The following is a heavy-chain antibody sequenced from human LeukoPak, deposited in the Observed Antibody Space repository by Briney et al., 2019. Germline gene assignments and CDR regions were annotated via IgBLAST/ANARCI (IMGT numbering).Heavy chain of an antibody. CDR3: AKETTRELGEVRIAAAGVSTVLFDY. CDR2: IRYDGSNK. V-gene: IGHV3-30*02. J-gene: IGHJ4*02. CDR1: GFTFSSYG. D-gene: IGHD6-13*01. Sequence: GGSLRLSCAASGFTFSSYGMHWVRQAPGKGLEWVAFIRYDGSNKYYADSVKGRFTISRDNSKNTLYLQMNSLRAEDTAVYYCAKETTRELGEVRIAAAGVSTVLFDYWGQGTLVTVSS.